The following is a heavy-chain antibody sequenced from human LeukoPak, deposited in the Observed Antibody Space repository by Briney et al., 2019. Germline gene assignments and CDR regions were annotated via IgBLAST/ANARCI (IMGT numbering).Heavy chain of an antibody. CDR3: ARDRRVVVASYYFDY. V-gene: IGHV3-30-3*01. CDR1: GFTFSSYA. CDR2: ISYDGSNK. Sequence: PGRSLRLSCAASGFTFSSYAMHWVRQAPGKGLEWVAVISYDGSNKYYADSAKGRFTISRDNSKNTLYLQMNSLRAEDTAVYYCARDRRVVVASYYFDYWGQGTLVTVSS. D-gene: IGHD2-15*01. J-gene: IGHJ4*02.